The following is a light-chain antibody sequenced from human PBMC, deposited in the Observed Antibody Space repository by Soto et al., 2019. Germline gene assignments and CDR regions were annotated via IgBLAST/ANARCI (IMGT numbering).Light chain of an antibody. CDR1: QGISSY. CDR2: AAS. J-gene: IGKJ3*01. V-gene: IGKV1-9*01. Sequence: DIQLTQSPSFLSASVGDRVTITCRASQGISSYLAWYQQKPGKAPKLLIYAASTLQSGVPSRFSGSGSGTEFTLTISSLQPEDCATYYCQQLNSYPFTVGPGTKVDI. CDR3: QQLNSYPFT.